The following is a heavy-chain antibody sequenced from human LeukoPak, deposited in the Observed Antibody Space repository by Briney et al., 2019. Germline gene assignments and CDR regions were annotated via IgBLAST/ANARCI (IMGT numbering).Heavy chain of an antibody. V-gene: IGHV3-20*04. D-gene: IGHD6-6*01. CDR2: IDWNGGTP. Sequence: GGSLRLSCAASGFTFDDYGMSWVRPAPGKGLEWVSGIDWNGGTPGYADSVRGRFTISRDNAKNSLDLQMNSLRAEDTALYFCARVRTTSSSVSLYYFDYWGQGTLVTVSS. J-gene: IGHJ4*02. CDR3: ARVRTTSSSVSLYYFDY. CDR1: GFTFDDYG.